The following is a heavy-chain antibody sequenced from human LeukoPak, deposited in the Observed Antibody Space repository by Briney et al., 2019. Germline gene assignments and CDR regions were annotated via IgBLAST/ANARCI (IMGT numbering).Heavy chain of an antibody. CDR3: ARRHCSSTSCYRGFDY. CDR2: IYPGDSDT. J-gene: IGHJ4*02. Sequence: GESLKISCKGSGYSFTSYWIGWVRQMPGKGLERMGIIYPGDSDTRYSPSFQGQVTISADKSISTAYLQWSSLKASDTAMYYCARRHCSSTSCYRGFDYWGQGTLVTVSS. CDR1: GYSFTSYW. V-gene: IGHV5-51*01. D-gene: IGHD2-2*01.